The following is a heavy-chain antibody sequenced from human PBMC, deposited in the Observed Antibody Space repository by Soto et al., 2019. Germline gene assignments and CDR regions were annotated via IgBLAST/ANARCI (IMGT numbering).Heavy chain of an antibody. D-gene: IGHD2-21*02. CDR2: SSDRRTGNT. Sequence: LSLTCAVYGGSFSGYYWSWIRRAPGKGLEWVATSSDRRTGNTHYSDSVRGRFTLSRDYSRNILFLQMDSLRADDTALYYCTTWLTAHFDYWGRGTQVTVSS. V-gene: IGHV3-11*03. CDR3: TTWLTAHFDY. J-gene: IGHJ4*02. CDR1: GGSFSGYY.